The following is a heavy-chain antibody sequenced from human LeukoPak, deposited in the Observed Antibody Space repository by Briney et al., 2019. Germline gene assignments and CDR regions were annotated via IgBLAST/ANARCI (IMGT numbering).Heavy chain of an antibody. CDR2: IAYDGSRA. D-gene: IGHD1-14*01. Sequence: GGSLRLSCAGSGFTFCGYGMHWFRQTPGKGLEWVAVIAYDGSRAFYADPVKGRFTISRDNSKNTMSVQMDDLRAEDTAVYYCTRYNNDHFDYWGQGTLVTVSS. CDR3: TRYNNDHFDY. CDR1: GFTFCGYG. V-gene: IGHV3-33*01. J-gene: IGHJ4*02.